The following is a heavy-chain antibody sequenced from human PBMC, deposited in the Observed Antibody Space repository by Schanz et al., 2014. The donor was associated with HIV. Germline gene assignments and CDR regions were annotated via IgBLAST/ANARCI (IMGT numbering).Heavy chain of an antibody. J-gene: IGHJ4*02. CDR2: ISYDGSNK. V-gene: IGHV3-30*18. CDR3: AKDLYSSSSVDY. CDR1: GFTFSDYG. Sequence: QVQLVESGGGVVQPGRSLRLSCAASGFTFSDYGMHWARQAPGKGLEWVAVISYDGSNKYYADSVKGRFTISRDNSKNTLYLQMNSLRAEDTAVYYCAKDLYSSSSVDYWGQGTLVTVSS. D-gene: IGHD6-6*01.